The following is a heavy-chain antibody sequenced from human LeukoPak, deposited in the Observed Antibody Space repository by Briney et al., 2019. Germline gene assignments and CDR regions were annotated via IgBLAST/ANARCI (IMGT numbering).Heavy chain of an antibody. CDR1: GFTFSSYA. J-gene: IGHJ4*02. Sequence: TGGSLRLSCAASGFTFSSYAISWVRQAPGQGLEWMGGIIPIFGTANYAQKFQGRVTITADESTSTAYMELSSLRSEDTAVYYCARFVHNIAAAGIFDYWGQGTLVTVSS. D-gene: IGHD6-13*01. CDR2: IIPIFGTA. V-gene: IGHV1-69*01. CDR3: ARFVHNIAAAGIFDY.